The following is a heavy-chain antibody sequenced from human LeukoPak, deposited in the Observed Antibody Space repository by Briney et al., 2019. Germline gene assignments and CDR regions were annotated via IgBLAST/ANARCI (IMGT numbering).Heavy chain of an antibody. Sequence: GGSLRLSCAASGFTFSSYAMSWVRQAPGKGLEWVSAISGSGGSTYYADSVKGRFTISRDNSKNTLYLQMNSLRAEDTAVYYCATAPIEDTYYDFWSGYYVFDYWGQGTLVTVSS. CDR1: GFTFSSYA. V-gene: IGHV3-23*01. CDR2: ISGSGGST. CDR3: ATAPIEDTYYDFWSGYYVFDY. D-gene: IGHD3-3*01. J-gene: IGHJ4*02.